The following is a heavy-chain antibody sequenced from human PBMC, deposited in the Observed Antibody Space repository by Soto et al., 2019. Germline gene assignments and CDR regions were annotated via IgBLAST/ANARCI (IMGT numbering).Heavy chain of an antibody. D-gene: IGHD5-12*01. V-gene: IGHV3-21*01. Sequence: LRLSCAASGFTFSEYSMSWVRQAPGKGLEWVSSITHSGTYVYYADSVKGRFTISRDSASNSLFLQMTSLRAEGTAVYHCARARGNDWYSDYWGQGTLVTVSS. CDR1: GFTFSEYS. J-gene: IGHJ4*02. CDR2: ITHSGTYV. CDR3: ARARGNDWYSDY.